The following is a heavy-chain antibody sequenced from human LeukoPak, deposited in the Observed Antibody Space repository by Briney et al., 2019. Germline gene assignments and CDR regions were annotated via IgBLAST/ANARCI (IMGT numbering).Heavy chain of an antibody. V-gene: IGHV3-21*01. CDR1: GFSFSNYG. J-gene: IGHJ2*01. CDR2: IRSTSSNT. D-gene: IGHD6-13*01. CDR3: ARVEIAGAGDFWYFNL. Sequence: GGSLRLSCAASGFSFSNYGMTWVGQAPGQGLDSVSSIRSTSSNTYYADSVRCPFTISRYNAKNSLYLQMNSLRAEDTAVNYCARVEIAGAGDFWYFNLWGRGTQVTFSS.